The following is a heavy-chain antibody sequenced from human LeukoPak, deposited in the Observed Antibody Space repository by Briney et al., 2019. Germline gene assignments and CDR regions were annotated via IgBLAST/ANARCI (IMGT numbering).Heavy chain of an antibody. Sequence: GGSLSLSCAASGFTFSSKWMQWVRQAPGKGLVWVSRIHKDGSSTIYADSVKGRFTISRDNAKNTLYLQMNSLRAEDTAMYYSAREAYGSGNYYSAYWRQGTLVTVSS. CDR3: AREAYGSGNYYSAY. J-gene: IGHJ4*02. V-gene: IGHV3-74*01. CDR2: IHKDGSST. CDR1: GFTFSSKW. D-gene: IGHD3-10*01.